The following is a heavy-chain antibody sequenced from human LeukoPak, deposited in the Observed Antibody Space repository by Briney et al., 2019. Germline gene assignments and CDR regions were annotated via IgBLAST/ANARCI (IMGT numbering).Heavy chain of an antibody. Sequence: PSETLSLTCTVSGGSISSSSYYWGWIRQPPGKGLEWIGSIYYSGSTYYNPSLKSRVTISVDTSKNQFSLKLSSVTAADTAEYYCARHLPQWLGYYFDYWGQGTLVTVSS. CDR3: ARHLPQWLGYYFDY. J-gene: IGHJ4*02. CDR2: IYYSGST. D-gene: IGHD6-19*01. CDR1: GGSISSSSYY. V-gene: IGHV4-39*01.